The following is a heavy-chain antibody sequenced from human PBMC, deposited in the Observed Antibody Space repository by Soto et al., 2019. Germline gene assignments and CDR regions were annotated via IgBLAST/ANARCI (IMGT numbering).Heavy chain of an antibody. CDR2: IYSTGST. Sequence: SETLSLTCTVSGGSISGGAYYWTWIRQHPGKGLKWIGYIYSTGSTNYNPSLKSRVTISVDTSKNQFSLKLSSVTAADTAVYYCAGRSSSALPTGIRGSQRGTMGKPYFDYWGQGTLVTVSS. J-gene: IGHJ4*02. D-gene: IGHD6-13*01. V-gene: IGHV4-61*08. CDR3: AGRSSSALPTGIRGSQRGTMGKPYFDY. CDR1: GGSISGGAYY.